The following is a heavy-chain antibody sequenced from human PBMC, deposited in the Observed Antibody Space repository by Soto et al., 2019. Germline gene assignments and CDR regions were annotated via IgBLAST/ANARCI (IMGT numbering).Heavy chain of an antibody. CDR3: ARSSSMTTVTTWAFDI. CDR1: GGSFSGYY. CDR2: INHSGST. J-gene: IGHJ3*02. D-gene: IGHD4-17*01. V-gene: IGHV4-34*01. Sequence: QVQLQQWGAGVLKPSETLSLTCAVYGGSFSGYYWSWIRQPPGKGLEWIGEINHSGSTNYNPSLKSRVSISVDTPKNQFSLKLSSVTAADTAVYYCARSSSMTTVTTWAFDIWGQGTMVTVSS.